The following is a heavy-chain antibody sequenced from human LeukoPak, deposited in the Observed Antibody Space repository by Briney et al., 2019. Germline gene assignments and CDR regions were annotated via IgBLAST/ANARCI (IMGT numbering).Heavy chain of an antibody. Sequence: QAGGSLRLSCAASGFTFSNYAMSWVRQAPGKGLEWVSAISANGGSTYYVDSVKGRFTISRDNSKNTLYLQMNSLRVEDTAVYYCAKNYYDSSGYYLHYYYYYMDVWGRGTTVTVSS. D-gene: IGHD3-22*01. CDR2: ISANGGST. CDR3: AKNYYDSSGYYLHYYYYYMDV. CDR1: GFTFSNYA. J-gene: IGHJ6*03. V-gene: IGHV3-23*01.